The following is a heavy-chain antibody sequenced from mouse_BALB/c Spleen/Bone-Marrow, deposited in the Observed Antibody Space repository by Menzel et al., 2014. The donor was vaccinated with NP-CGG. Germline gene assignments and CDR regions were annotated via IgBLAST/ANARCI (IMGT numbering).Heavy chain of an antibody. D-gene: IGHD2-14*01. V-gene: IGHV1S81*02. CDR1: GYTFTSYY. CDR3: TRREYYRYDRAMDY. Sequence: VKLVESGAELVKPGASVKLSCKASGYTFTSYYMYWVKQRPGQGLEWIGEINPSNGGTNFNEKFKSKATLTVDKSSSTAYMQLSSLTSGDSAVYYCTRREYYRYDRAMDYWGQGTSVTVSS. CDR2: INPSNGGT. J-gene: IGHJ4*01.